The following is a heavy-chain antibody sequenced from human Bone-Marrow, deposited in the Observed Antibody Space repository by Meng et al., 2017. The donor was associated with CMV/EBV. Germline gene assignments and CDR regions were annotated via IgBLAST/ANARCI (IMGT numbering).Heavy chain of an antibody. D-gene: IGHD1-7*01. V-gene: IGHV3-9*01. J-gene: IGHJ4*02. CDR1: GFTFDDYA. CDR3: AIGLELRH. CDR2: ISWNSGSI. Sequence: GGSLRLSCAASGFTFDDYAMHWVRQAPGKGLEWVSGISWNSGSIGYADSVKGRFTISRDNAKNSLYLQMNSLRAEDTGLYYCAIGLELRHWGQGTLVTVSS.